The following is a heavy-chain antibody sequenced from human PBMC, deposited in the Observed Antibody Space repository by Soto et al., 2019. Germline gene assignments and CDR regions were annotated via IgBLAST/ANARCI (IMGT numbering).Heavy chain of an antibody. CDR1: GFTFSDYY. CDR3: ARAGAARNAFDI. CDR2: ISSSGSTI. D-gene: IGHD6-25*01. Sequence: PGGSLILSCAASGFTFSDYYMSWILQAPGKGLEWVSYISSSGSTIYYADSVKGRFTISRDNAKNSLYLQMNSLRAEDTAVYYWARAGAARNAFDIWGKGTMVTVSS. V-gene: IGHV3-11*01. J-gene: IGHJ3*02.